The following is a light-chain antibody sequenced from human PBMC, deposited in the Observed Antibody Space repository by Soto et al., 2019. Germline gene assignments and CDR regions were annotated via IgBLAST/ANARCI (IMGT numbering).Light chain of an antibody. CDR2: EGS. J-gene: IGLJ2*01. CDR1: STDLGSYNL. V-gene: IGLV2-23*01. Sequence: QSVLTQPASVSGSPGQSITLSCTGSSTDLGSYNLVSWYQQYPGKAPKLVIYEGSKRPSGVSNRFSGSKSGYTASLTISGLQAEDEADYYCCSYVGSRTVVFGGGTNLTVL. CDR3: CSYVGSRTVV.